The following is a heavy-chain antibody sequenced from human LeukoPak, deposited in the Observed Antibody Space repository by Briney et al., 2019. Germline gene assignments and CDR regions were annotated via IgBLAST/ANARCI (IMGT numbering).Heavy chain of an antibody. CDR2: IYYSGGT. V-gene: IGHV4-39*07. Sequence: SETLSLTCTVSGGSISSSSYYWGWIRQPPGKGLEWIGSIYYSGGTYYNPSLKSRVTISVDTSKNQFSLKLSSVTAADTAVYYCARDNDFDYWGQGTLVTVSS. CDR1: GGSISSSSYY. D-gene: IGHD2-8*01. J-gene: IGHJ4*02. CDR3: ARDNDFDY.